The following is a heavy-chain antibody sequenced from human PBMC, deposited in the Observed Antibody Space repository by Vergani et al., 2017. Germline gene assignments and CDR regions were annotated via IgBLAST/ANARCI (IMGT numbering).Heavy chain of an antibody. CDR2: ISSSSSYI. Sequence: EVQLVESGGVVVQPGGSLRLSCAASGFTFSSYSMNWVRQAPGKGLEWVSSISSSSSYIYYADSVKGRFTISRDNAKNSLYLQMNSLRAEDTAVYYCARDLRITGTTSMDVWGKGTTVTVSS. D-gene: IGHD1-7*01. V-gene: IGHV3-21*01. CDR1: GFTFSSYS. J-gene: IGHJ6*03. CDR3: ARDLRITGTTSMDV.